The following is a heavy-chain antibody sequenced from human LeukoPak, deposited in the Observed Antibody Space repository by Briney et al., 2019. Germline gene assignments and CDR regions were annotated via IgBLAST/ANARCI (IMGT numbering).Heavy chain of an antibody. D-gene: IGHD3-10*01. CDR2: ISTYNGNT. V-gene: IGHV1-18*01. Sequence: ASVKVSCKASGYTFTSYAMNWVRQAPGQGLEWMGWISTYNGNTNYAQKLQGRVTMTIDTSTSTAYMELKSLRSGDTAVYYCARDLHRVVVRGVPHYYYYMDVWGKGTTVTISS. J-gene: IGHJ6*03. CDR1: GYTFTSYA. CDR3: ARDLHRVVVRGVPHYYYYMDV.